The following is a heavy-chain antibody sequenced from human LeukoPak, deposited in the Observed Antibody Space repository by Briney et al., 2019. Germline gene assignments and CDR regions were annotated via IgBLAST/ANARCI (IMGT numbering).Heavy chain of an antibody. D-gene: IGHD1-26*01. CDR1: GFTFSSYW. V-gene: IGHV3-7*01. CDR2: IKQDGSEK. Sequence: GGSLRLSCAASGFTFSSYWMSWVRQAPGKGLEWVANIKQDGSEKYYVDSVEGRFTISRDNAKNSLYLQMNSLRAEDTAVYYCARTVVGATNYFDYWGQGTLVTVSS. J-gene: IGHJ4*02. CDR3: ARTVVGATNYFDY.